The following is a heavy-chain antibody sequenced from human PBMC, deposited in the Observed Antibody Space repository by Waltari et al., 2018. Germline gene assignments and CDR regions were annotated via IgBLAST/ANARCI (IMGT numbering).Heavy chain of an antibody. CDR2: IYYDDIT. CDR1: GVSITSSDYY. D-gene: IGHD3-22*01. Sequence: QVQLQESGPGLAKPSETLSLTCTVSGVSITSSDYYWGWVRQPPGKALEWVGAIYYDDITYYNASLRSRVTISLDTSKNEFSLTLSSVTAAYTALFFCARQSHSFYYHTNGYFWHGFDVWGPGAMVTVSS. CDR3: ARQSHSFYYHTNGYFWHGFDV. V-gene: IGHV4-39*01. J-gene: IGHJ3*01.